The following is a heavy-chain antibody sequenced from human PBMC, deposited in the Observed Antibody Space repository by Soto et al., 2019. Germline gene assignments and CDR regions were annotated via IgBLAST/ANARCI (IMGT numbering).Heavy chain of an antibody. CDR1: GFTFSNAW. Sequence: PGGSLRLSCAASGFTFSNAWMSWVRQAPGKGLEWVGHIKSKTDGGTTDSAAPVKGRFTISRDDSKNTLYLQMNSLKTEDTAVYYCTTNYGAAAGSSFYFDYWGQGTLVTVPQ. J-gene: IGHJ4*01. D-gene: IGHD6-13*01. V-gene: IGHV3-15*01. CDR2: IKSKTDGGTT. CDR3: TTNYGAAAGSSFYFDY.